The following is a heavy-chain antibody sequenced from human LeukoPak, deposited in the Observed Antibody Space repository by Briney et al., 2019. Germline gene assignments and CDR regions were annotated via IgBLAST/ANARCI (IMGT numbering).Heavy chain of an antibody. CDR3: TRSSYTNSWFFY. J-gene: IGHJ4*02. V-gene: IGHV3-15*01. CDR2: IKSRADGGTT. CDR1: GFTFSNAW. D-gene: IGHD2-8*01. Sequence: PGGSLRLSCAASGFTFSNAWMSWVRQAPGKGLEWVGRIKSRADGGTTDYAAPVKGRFTMSRDDSKKTLYLQMNSLKAEDTAVYYRTRSSYTNSWFFYWGQGSLVTVSS.